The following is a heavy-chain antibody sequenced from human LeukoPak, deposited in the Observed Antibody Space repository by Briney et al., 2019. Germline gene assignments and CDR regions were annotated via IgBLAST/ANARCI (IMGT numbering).Heavy chain of an antibody. CDR2: ISGSGYST. V-gene: IGHV3-23*01. J-gene: IGHJ4*02. D-gene: IGHD5-12*01. CDR3: AIDRGGGYTVDF. Sequence: QPGGTLRLSCAASGFTFSSYAMNWVRQAPGKGLEWVSAISGSGYSTYYADSVKGRFTISIDNSKNTLYVQVNSLRGEDTAVYYCAIDRGGGYTVDFLGQGTLVSVSS. CDR1: GFTFSSYA.